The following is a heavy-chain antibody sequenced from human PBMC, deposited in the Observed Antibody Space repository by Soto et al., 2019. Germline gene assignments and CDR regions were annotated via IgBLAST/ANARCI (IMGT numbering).Heavy chain of an antibody. V-gene: IGHV4-31*03. CDR2: IYYSGST. CDR3: ARWWSGSRQGFDP. Sequence: QVQLQESGPGLVKPSQTLSLTCTVSGGPISRGDYYWSGIRQPPGKGLEWIGYIYYSGSTSYNPSLKSRVTISVDTSKNQFSLKLSSVTAADTAVYYCARWWSGSRQGFDPWGQGTLVTVSS. D-gene: IGHD3-3*01. J-gene: IGHJ5*02. CDR1: GGPISRGDYY.